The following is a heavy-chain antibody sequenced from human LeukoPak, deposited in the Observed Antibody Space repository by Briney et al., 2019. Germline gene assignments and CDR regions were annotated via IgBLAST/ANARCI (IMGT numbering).Heavy chain of an antibody. V-gene: IGHV6-1*01. CDR3: TRLLYGRFDP. J-gene: IGHJ5*02. D-gene: IGHD2/OR15-2a*01. CDR1: GDSVSNNSVA. CDR2: TYYRSKWYN. Sequence: PSQTLSLTCAISGDSVSNNSVAWNWVRQSPSRGLEWLGMTYYRSKWYNDYAVSVKSRVIINPDTSMNQFSLQLNSVTPEDTAVYYCTRLLYGRFDPWGQGTLVTVSS.